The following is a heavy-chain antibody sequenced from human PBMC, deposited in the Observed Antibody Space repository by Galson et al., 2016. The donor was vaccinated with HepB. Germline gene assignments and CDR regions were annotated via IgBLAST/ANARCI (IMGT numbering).Heavy chain of an antibody. D-gene: IGHD2-15*01. J-gene: IGHJ4*02. V-gene: IGHV3-53*01. Sequence: SLRLSCAASGFTVSSNYMSWVRQAPGKGLEWVSVIYSGGGAYYADSVKGRFTISRDNSKNTLYLRMNSLRAEDTAVYYCARDLPLLGWGQGTLVTVSS. CDR2: IYSGGGA. CDR1: GFTVSSNY. CDR3: ARDLPLLG.